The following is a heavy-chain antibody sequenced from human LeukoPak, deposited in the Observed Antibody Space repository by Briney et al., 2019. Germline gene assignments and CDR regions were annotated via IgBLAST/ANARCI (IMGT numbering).Heavy chain of an antibody. V-gene: IGHV3-23*01. CDR2: IGGGGDKV. CDR1: GLTLSNAW. Sequence: GGSLRLSCAASGLTLSNAWMSWVRQAPGKGLEWVSAIGGGGDKVFYADSVKGRFTISRDNSKQTLYLQMNSLGAADTAVYYCAKVSSGEHTFWSDFSQDKWFDPWGLGTLVTVAS. J-gene: IGHJ5*02. D-gene: IGHD3-3*01. CDR3: AKVSSGEHTFWSDFSQDKWFDP.